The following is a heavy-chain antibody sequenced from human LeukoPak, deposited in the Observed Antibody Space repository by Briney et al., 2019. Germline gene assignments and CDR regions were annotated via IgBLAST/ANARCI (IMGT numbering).Heavy chain of an antibody. Sequence: SETLSLTCTVSRGSISSYYWSWIRQPPGKGLEWIGYIYYSGSTYYNPSLKSRVTISVATSKNQFSLKLSSVTAADTAVYYCARTEYRTYAYYYYYMDVWGKGTTVTVSS. CDR3: ARTEYRTYAYYYYYMDV. CDR1: RGSISSYY. V-gene: IGHV4-59*06. CDR2: IYYSGST. D-gene: IGHD2-2*01. J-gene: IGHJ6*03.